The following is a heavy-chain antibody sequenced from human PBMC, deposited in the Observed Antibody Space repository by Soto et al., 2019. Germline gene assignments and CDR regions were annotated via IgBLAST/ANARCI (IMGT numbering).Heavy chain of an antibody. Sequence: EVQLVESGGGLIQPGGSLRLSCAASGFTVSSNYMSWVRQAPGKGLEWVSVIYSGGSTYYADSVKGRFTISRDNSKNTLYLQMNSLRAEDTAVYYCARASGWFGDSWDVWGQGTTVTVSS. V-gene: IGHV3-53*01. CDR3: ARASGWFGDSWDV. D-gene: IGHD3-10*01. J-gene: IGHJ6*02. CDR2: IYSGGST. CDR1: GFTVSSNY.